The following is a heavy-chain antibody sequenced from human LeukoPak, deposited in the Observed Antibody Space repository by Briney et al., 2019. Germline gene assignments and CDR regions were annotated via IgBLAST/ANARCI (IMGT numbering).Heavy chain of an antibody. D-gene: IGHD6-19*01. J-gene: IGHJ3*02. CDR1: GGSISSYY. V-gene: IGHV4-4*07. CDR3: SGYSSGWYGARDAFDI. CDR2: IYTSGST. Sequence: SETLSLTCTVSGGSISSYYWSWIRQPAGKGLEWIGRIYTSGSTNYNPSLKSRVTMSVDTSKNQFSLKLSSVTAADTAVYYCSGYSSGWYGARDAFDIWGQGTMVTVSS.